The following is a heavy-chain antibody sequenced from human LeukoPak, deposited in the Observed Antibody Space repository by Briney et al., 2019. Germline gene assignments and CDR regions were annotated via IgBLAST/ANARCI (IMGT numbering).Heavy chain of an antibody. CDR1: GGSVNNGPYY. CDR3: ARDRGSGSSRGWFDP. D-gene: IGHD3-10*01. CDR2: IYYSGST. Sequence: TSETLSLTCTVSGGSVNNGPYYWSWIRQPPGKGLEWIGYIYYSGSTNYNPSLKSRVTISVDTSKNQFSLKLSSVTAADTAVYYCARDRGSGSSRGWFDPWGQGTLVTVSS. V-gene: IGHV4-61*01. J-gene: IGHJ5*02.